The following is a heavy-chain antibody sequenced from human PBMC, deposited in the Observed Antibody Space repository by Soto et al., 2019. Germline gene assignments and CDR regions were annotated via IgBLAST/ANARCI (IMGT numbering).Heavy chain of an antibody. CDR2: IIPIFGTA. V-gene: IGHV1-69*01. D-gene: IGHD6-13*01. CDR1: GGTFSSYA. Sequence: SVKVSCKASGGTFSSYAISCVRQAPGQGLEWMGGIIPIFGTANYAQKFQGRVTITADESTSTAYMELSSLRSEDTAVYYCARVGLGYTYSSSWYANYYYGMDVWGQGTTVTVSS. CDR3: ARVGLGYTYSSSWYANYYYGMDV. J-gene: IGHJ6*02.